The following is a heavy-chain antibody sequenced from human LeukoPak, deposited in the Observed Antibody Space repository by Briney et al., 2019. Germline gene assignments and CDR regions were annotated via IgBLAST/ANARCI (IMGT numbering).Heavy chain of an antibody. J-gene: IGHJ4*02. V-gene: IGHV3-21*01. Sequence: GGSLRLSCEASGFTFTTYSMTWVRQAPGKGLEWVSIISSGSSAIFSADALKGRFTISRDDAKNLLYLDMNSLRAEDTAVYYCARGHTAVTRHFDFWGQGTLVTVSS. CDR1: GFTFTTYS. D-gene: IGHD4-17*01. CDR3: ARGHTAVTRHFDF. CDR2: ISSGSSAI.